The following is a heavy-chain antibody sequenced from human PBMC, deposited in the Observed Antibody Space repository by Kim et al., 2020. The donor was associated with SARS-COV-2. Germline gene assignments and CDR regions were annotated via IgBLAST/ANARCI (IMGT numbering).Heavy chain of an antibody. V-gene: IGHV4-39*01. CDR2: ISYSGTT. CDR1: GGSLSSSYY. J-gene: IGHJ5*02. CDR3: ARHPVGFVGGCSRAAFDP. Sequence: SETLSLTCTVSGGSLSSSYYWDWIRQPPGKGLEWIGTISYSGTTYYNPSLKSRATISVDTSMRQFSLRLPSVTAADAAVYFCARHPVGFVGGCSRAAFDP. D-gene: IGHD2-15*01.